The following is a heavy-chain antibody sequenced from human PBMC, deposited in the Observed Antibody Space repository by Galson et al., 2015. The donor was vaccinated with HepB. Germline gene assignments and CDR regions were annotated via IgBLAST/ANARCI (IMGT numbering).Heavy chain of an antibody. CDR1: GGTFSSYA. Sequence: SVKVSCKASGGTFSSYAISWVRQAPGQGLEWMGGIIPIFGTANYAQKFQGRVTITADESTSTAYMELSSLRSEDTAVYYCARGGGGYSSSWYSAFDYWGQGTLVTVSS. CDR2: IIPIFGTA. J-gene: IGHJ4*02. V-gene: IGHV1-69*13. CDR3: ARGGGGYSSSWYSAFDY. D-gene: IGHD6-13*01.